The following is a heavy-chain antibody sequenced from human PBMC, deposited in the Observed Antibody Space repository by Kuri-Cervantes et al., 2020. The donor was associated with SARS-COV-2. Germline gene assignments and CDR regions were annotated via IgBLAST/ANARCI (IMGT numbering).Heavy chain of an antibody. V-gene: IGHV4-59*12. J-gene: IGHJ4*02. CDR2: INYSGSS. CDR1: GGSISSDY. Sequence: SETLSLTCTVSGGSISSDYWSWIRQPPGEGLEWIGFINYSGSSNYNPSLKSRVSISVDTSKNQFSLRLSSVTAADTAVYYCARLGSGWPGIDFWGQGTLVTVSS. CDR3: ARLGSGWPGIDF. D-gene: IGHD6-19*01.